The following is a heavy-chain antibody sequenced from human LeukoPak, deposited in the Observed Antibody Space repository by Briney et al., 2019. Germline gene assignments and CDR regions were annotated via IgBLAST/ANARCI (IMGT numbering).Heavy chain of an antibody. CDR2: ISSNGGST. Sequence: GGSLRLSCAASGFTFSSYAMHWVRQAPGKGLEYVSAISSNGGSTYYANSVKGRFTISRDNSKNTLYLQMGSLRAEDTAVYYCARDLYYDSSGSLDYWGQGTLVTVSS. CDR3: ARDLYYDSSGSLDY. J-gene: IGHJ4*02. CDR1: GFTFSSYA. V-gene: IGHV3-64*01. D-gene: IGHD3-22*01.